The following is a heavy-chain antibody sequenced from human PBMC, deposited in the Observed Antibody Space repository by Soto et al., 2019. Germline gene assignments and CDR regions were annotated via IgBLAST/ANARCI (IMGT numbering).Heavy chain of an antibody. V-gene: IGHV4-30-2*05. CDR1: GGSISSGGYS. J-gene: IGHJ5*02. CDR2: IYHSGST. D-gene: IGHD3-10*01. CDR3: ARVRYYYGSGSEFDP. Sequence: SETLSLTCAVSGGSISSGGYSWSWIRQPPGKGLEWIGYIYHSGSTYYNPSLKSRVTISVDTSKNQFSLKLSSVTAADTAVYYCARVRYYYGSGSEFDPWGQGTLVTVSS.